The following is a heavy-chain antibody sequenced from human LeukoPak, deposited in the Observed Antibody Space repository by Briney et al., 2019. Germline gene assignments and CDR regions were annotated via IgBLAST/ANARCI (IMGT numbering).Heavy chain of an antibody. Sequence: SETLSLTCTVSGGPINGFHWSWIRQSAGKGLEWIGRIYASGNTNYNPSLKSRVTMSVDTSKNQFSLKLSSVTAADTAVYYCARHQWLGPFDYWGQGTLVTVSS. V-gene: IGHV4-4*07. D-gene: IGHD6-19*01. CDR2: IYASGNT. J-gene: IGHJ4*02. CDR1: GGPINGFH. CDR3: ARHQWLGPFDY.